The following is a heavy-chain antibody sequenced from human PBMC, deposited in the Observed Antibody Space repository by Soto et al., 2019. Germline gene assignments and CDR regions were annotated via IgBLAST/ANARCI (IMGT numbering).Heavy chain of an antibody. CDR3: ARVDTAMATYYHYGMDV. J-gene: IGHJ6*02. CDR2: IYPGDSDT. V-gene: IGHV5-51*01. D-gene: IGHD5-18*01. CDR1: GYSFTSYW. Sequence: GESLKISCKGSGYSFTSYWIGWVRQMPGKGLEWMGIIYPGDSDTRYSPSFQGQVTISADKSISTAYLQWSSLKASDTAVYYCARVDTAMATYYHYGMDVWGQGTTVTVSS.